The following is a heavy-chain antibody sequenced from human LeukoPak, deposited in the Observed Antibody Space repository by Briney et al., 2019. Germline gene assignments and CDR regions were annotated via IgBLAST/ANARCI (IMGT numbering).Heavy chain of an antibody. V-gene: IGHV4-61*01. CDR2: IYYSGST. CDR3: ARRFVGYDSSWGASDI. Sequence: SETLSLTCTVSDDSLISSSYYWSWIRQPPGKGLEWIGYIYYSGSTNYNPSLKSRVTISVDTSKNQFSLKLSSVTAADTAVYYCARRFVGYDSSWGASDIWGQGTMVTVSS. CDR1: DDSLISSSYY. J-gene: IGHJ3*02. D-gene: IGHD6-13*01.